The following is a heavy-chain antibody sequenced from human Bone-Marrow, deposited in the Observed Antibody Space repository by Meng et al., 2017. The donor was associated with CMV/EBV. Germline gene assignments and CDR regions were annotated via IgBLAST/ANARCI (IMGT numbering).Heavy chain of an antibody. D-gene: IGHD2-2*01. Sequence: GESLKISCAASGFTFSSYGMRWVRQAPGKGLEWVAVIWYDGSNKYYADSVKGRFTISRDNSKNTLYLQMNSLRAEDTAVYYCAKDHRLYCSSTSCSNWFDPWGQGTLVTVSS. J-gene: IGHJ5*02. CDR1: GFTFSSYG. CDR3: AKDHRLYCSSTSCSNWFDP. CDR2: IWYDGSNK. V-gene: IGHV3-33*06.